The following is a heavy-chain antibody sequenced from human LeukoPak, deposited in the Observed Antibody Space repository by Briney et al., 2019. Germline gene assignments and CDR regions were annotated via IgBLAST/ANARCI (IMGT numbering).Heavy chain of an antibody. Sequence: PGGSLRLSCTASGFTFGDYAMTWVRQPPGKGLEWIAEINHSGSISYNPSLKSRVSMSVDTSKNQFSLKLTSLTAADTALYYCARCSRERHYFYYYYHMDIWSTGTLVTVSS. CDR2: INHSGSI. CDR3: ARCSRERHYFYYYYHMDI. V-gene: IGHV4-34*08. J-gene: IGHJ6*03. D-gene: IGHD3-10*02. CDR1: GFTFGDYA.